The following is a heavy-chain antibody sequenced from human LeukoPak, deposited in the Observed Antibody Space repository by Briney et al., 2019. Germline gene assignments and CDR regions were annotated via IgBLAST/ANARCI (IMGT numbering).Heavy chain of an antibody. Sequence: GGSLRLSCAASGFTFSSYAIHWVRQAPGKGLEWVAVTSNDGSNKYYADSVKGRFTISRDDSKNTLYLQMNSLRAEDTAVYYCARDTGSYCSSTSCYEVYCWGQGTLVTVSS. CDR2: TSNDGSNK. D-gene: IGHD2-2*01. CDR1: GFTFSSYA. V-gene: IGHV3-30-3*01. CDR3: ARDTGSYCSSTSCYEVYC. J-gene: IGHJ4*02.